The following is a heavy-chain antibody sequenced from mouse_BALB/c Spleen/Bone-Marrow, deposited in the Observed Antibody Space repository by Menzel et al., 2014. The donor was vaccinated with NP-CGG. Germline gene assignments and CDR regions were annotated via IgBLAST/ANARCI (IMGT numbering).Heavy chain of an antibody. J-gene: IGHJ4*01. CDR2: IYPGGGYT. Sequence: QVQLQQSGAELVRPGTSVKMSCKAAGYTFTNYWIGWVKPRPGHGLEWIGDIYPGGGYTNYNEKFKGKATLTADTSSSTAYMQLSNLTSEDSAIYYCARIYYYGSSYAMDYWGQGTSVTVSS. V-gene: IGHV1-63*02. CDR3: ARIYYYGSSYAMDY. D-gene: IGHD1-1*01. CDR1: GYTFTNYW.